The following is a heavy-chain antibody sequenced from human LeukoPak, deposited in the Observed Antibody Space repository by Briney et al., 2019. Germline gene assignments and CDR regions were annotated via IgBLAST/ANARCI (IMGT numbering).Heavy chain of an antibody. Sequence: GGSLRLSCEASGFTFRDYWMHWVRQAPGKGLEWVSGISWNSGSIGYADSVKGRFTISRDNAKNSLYLQMNSLRAEDTALYYCAKDIRYDSSAYYDYWGQGTLVTVSS. D-gene: IGHD3-22*01. CDR2: ISWNSGSI. V-gene: IGHV3-9*01. CDR1: GFTFRDYW. CDR3: AKDIRYDSSAYYDY. J-gene: IGHJ4*02.